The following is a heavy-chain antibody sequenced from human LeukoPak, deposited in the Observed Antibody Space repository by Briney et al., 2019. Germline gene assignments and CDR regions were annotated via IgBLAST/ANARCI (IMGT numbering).Heavy chain of an antibody. V-gene: IGHV1-2*02. D-gene: IGHD3-10*01. CDR3: ARGVTGIYYYYYMDV. Sequence: ASVKVSCKASGYTFTGYYMHWVRQAPGQGLEWMGWINPNSGDTNYAQKFQGGVTMTRDTSISTAYMELSRLRSDDTAVYYCARGVTGIYYYYYMDVWGKGTTVTVSS. CDR1: GYTFTGYY. J-gene: IGHJ6*03. CDR2: INPNSGDT.